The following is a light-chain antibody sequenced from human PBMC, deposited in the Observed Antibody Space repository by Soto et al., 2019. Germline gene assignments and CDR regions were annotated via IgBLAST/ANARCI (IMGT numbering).Light chain of an antibody. CDR3: QHYVTSSIT. CDR2: GAS. J-gene: IGKJ5*01. Sequence: EVVLTQSPGTLSLSPGERVTILCLASQSVSSTSLAWYQQKPGQTPRLLIYGASSRATGTPDRISGGGSGTHFTLTISRLEPADFAVYYCQHYVTSSITFGQGTRLEIK. CDR1: QSVSSTS. V-gene: IGKV3-20*01.